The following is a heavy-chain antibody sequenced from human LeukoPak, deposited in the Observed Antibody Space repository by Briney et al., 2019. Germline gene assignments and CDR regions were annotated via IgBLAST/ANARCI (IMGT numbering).Heavy chain of an antibody. Sequence: GGSLRLSCAASGFTFSSHWMNWVRQAPGKGLEWVSSITGSGGSTYYADSVKGRFTISRDNSKNTLYLQMNSLRAEDTAVYYCAKDSQASSGYYLDYWGQGTLVTVSS. V-gene: IGHV3-23*01. D-gene: IGHD3-22*01. CDR2: ITGSGGST. CDR3: AKDSQASSGYYLDY. CDR1: GFTFSSHW. J-gene: IGHJ4*02.